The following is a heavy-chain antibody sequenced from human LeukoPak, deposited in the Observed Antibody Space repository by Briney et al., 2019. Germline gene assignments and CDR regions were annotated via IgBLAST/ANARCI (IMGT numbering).Heavy chain of an antibody. D-gene: IGHD3-22*01. CDR2: INHSGST. V-gene: IGHV4-34*01. Sequence: PSETLSLTCAVYGGSFSGYYWSWIRQPPGKGLEWIGEINHSGSTNYNPSLKSRVTISVDTSKNRFSLKLSSVTAADTAVYYCARVPSYYYDSTGYYLFDYWGQGTLVTVSS. CDR1: GGSFSGYY. CDR3: ARVPSYYYDSTGYYLFDY. J-gene: IGHJ4*02.